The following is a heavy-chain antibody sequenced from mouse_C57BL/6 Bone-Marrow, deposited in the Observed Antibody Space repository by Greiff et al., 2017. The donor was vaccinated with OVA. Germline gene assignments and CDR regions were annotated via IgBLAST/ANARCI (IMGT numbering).Heavy chain of an antibody. V-gene: IGHV1-64*01. Sequence: QVQLQQPGAELVKPGASVKLSCKASGYTFTSYWMHWVKQRPGQGLEWIGMIHPNSGSTNYNEKFKSKATLTVAKSSSTAYMQLSSLTSEDSAVYYWASLGPHYDYDWFAYWGQGTLVTVSA. J-gene: IGHJ3*01. CDR2: IHPNSGST. D-gene: IGHD2-4*01. CDR3: ASLGPHYDYDWFAY. CDR1: GYTFTSYW.